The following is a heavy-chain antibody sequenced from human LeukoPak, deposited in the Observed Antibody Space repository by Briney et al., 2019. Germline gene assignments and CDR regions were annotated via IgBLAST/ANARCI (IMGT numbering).Heavy chain of an antibody. CDR2: ISGSGGST. Sequence: GGSLRLSCAASGFTFSSYGMSWVRQAPGKGLEWVSAISGSGGSTYYADSVKGRFTISRDNSKNTLYLQMNSLRAEDTAVYYCVKEEKYYDSSGYYYEFFGYWGQGTLVTVSS. D-gene: IGHD3-22*01. V-gene: IGHV3-23*01. CDR3: VKEEKYYDSSGYYYEFFGY. CDR1: GFTFSSYG. J-gene: IGHJ4*02.